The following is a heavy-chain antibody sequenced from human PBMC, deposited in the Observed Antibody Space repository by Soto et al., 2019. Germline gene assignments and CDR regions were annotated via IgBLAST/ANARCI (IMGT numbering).Heavy chain of an antibody. Sequence: ETLSLTCTVAGGSISSSSYYWGWIRQPPGKGLEWIGSIYYSGSTYYNPSLKSRVTISVDTSKNQFSLKLSSVTAADTAVYYCARRDGDYGEYYFGYWGQGTLVTVSS. CDR1: GGSISSSSYY. CDR2: IYYSGST. V-gene: IGHV4-39*01. J-gene: IGHJ4*02. D-gene: IGHD4-17*01. CDR3: ARRDGDYGEYYFGY.